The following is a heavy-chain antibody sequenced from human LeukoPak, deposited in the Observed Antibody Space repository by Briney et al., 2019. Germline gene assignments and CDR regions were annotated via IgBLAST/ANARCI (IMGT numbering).Heavy chain of an antibody. CDR1: GFTFSDSF. J-gene: IGHJ4*02. CDR2: ISHSGSNL. Sequence: GGSLRLSCAASGFTFSDSFMNWIRQAPGKGLEWLSYISHSGSNLDYAESVRGRFTISRDNANHSLYLQINSLRAEDTAVYYCARCDSSGVPDYWGQGTLVTVSS. D-gene: IGHD3-22*01. V-gene: IGHV3-11*01. CDR3: ARCDSSGVPDY.